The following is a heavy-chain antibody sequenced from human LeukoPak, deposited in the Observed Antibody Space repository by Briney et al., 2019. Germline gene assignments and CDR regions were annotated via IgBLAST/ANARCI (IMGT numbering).Heavy chain of an antibody. V-gene: IGHV3-30*04. CDR3: ARDPRRSYDFWSGRYYYYYMDV. CDR2: ISYDGSNK. D-gene: IGHD3-3*01. Sequence: PGGSLRLSCAASGFTFSSYAMHWVRQAPGKGLEWVAVISYDGSNKYYADSVKGRFTISRDNSKNTLYLQMNSLRAEDTAVYYCARDPRRSYDFWSGRYYYYYMDVWGKGTTVTVSS. J-gene: IGHJ6*03. CDR1: GFTFSSYA.